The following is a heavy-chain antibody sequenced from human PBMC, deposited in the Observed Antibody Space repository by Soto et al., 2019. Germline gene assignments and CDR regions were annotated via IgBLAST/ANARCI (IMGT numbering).Heavy chain of an antibody. V-gene: IGHV1-69*13. D-gene: IGHD3-3*01. CDR3: ARVLLEWLLTDY. CDR1: GGTFSSYA. J-gene: IGHJ4*02. Sequence: SVKVSCKASGGTFSSYAISWVRQAPGQGLEWMGGIIPIFGTANYAQKFQGRVTITADESTSTAYMELSSLRSEDTAVYYCARVLLEWLLTDYWGQGTLVTVSS. CDR2: IIPIFGTA.